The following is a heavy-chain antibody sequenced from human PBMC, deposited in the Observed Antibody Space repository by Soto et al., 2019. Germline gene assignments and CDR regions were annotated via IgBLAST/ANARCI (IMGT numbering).Heavy chain of an antibody. J-gene: IGHJ4*02. Sequence: EVQLLESGGGLVQPGGSLRLSCAASGFTFSSYAMSWVRQAPGKGLEWVSAISGSGGSTYYADSVKGRFTISRDNSKNTLYLQLNSRRAEDTSVYYCAKDFHSSLPRMRADFDYWGQGTLVTVSS. D-gene: IGHD6-19*01. V-gene: IGHV3-23*01. CDR2: ISGSGGST. CDR1: GFTFSSYA. CDR3: AKDFHSSLPRMRADFDY.